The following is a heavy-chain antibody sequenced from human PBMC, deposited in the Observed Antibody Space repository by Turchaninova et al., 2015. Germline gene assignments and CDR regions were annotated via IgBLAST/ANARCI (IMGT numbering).Heavy chain of an antibody. V-gene: IGHV3-23*04. D-gene: IGHD3-22*01. CDR2: ISSGGGSS. CDR1: GLIFSTYA. Sequence: EVQLVDSGGGLVPPGGCLGLSCAASGLIFSTYAMSWGRQAPGKGLDWVSTISSGGGSSKFADSVKGRFTISRDNSKNTLYLQMNSLRADDTAVYYCAKGGFGSSGYSYWGQGTLVTVSS. CDR3: AKGGFGSSGYSY. J-gene: IGHJ4*02.